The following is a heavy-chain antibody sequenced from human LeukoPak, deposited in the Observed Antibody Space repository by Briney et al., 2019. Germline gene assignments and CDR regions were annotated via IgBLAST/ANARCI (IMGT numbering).Heavy chain of an antibody. J-gene: IGHJ4*02. CDR1: GYTFTSYG. CDR3: ASGEDPHRIDY. V-gene: IGHV1-18*01. D-gene: IGHD2-15*01. CDR2: ISTYNGNT. Sequence: ASVKVSCKASGYTFTSYGISWVRQAPRQGLEWMGWISTYNGNTNYAQKLQGRVTMTTDTSTSTAYMELRSLRSDDTAVYYCASGEDPHRIDYWGQGTLVAVSS.